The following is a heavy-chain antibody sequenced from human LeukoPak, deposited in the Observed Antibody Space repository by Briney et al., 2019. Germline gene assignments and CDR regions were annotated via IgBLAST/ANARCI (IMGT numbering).Heavy chain of an antibody. V-gene: IGHV4-4*02. CDR2: IYHSGIT. J-gene: IGHJ3*02. D-gene: IGHD2-21*02. CDR1: GGSISSSNW. Sequence: SETLSLTCTVSGGSISSSNWWRWVRQAPGKGLEWIGEIYHSGITNYNPSLKSRVTISVDKSKNQFSLKLSSVTAADTAVYYCVRYCGGDCYSAFDIWGQGTIVTVSS. CDR3: VRYCGGDCYSAFDI.